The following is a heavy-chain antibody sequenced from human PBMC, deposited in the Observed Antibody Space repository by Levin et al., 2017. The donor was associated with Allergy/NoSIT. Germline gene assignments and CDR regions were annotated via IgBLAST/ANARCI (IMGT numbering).Heavy chain of an antibody. V-gene: IGHV4-59*01. Sequence: PGGSLRLSCTVSGGSISSYYWSWIRQPPGKGLEWIGYIYYSGSTNYNPSLKSRVTISVDTSKNQFSLKLSSVTAADTAVYYCARSPRITMVRGQEMNFDYWGQGTLVTVSS. J-gene: IGHJ4*02. CDR1: GGSISSYY. D-gene: IGHD3-10*01. CDR2: IYYSGST. CDR3: ARSPRITMVRGQEMNFDY.